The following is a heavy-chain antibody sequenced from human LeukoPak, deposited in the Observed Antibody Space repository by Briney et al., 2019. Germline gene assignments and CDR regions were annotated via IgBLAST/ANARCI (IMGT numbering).Heavy chain of an antibody. D-gene: IGHD1-26*01. Sequence: GGSLRLSCAASGFTFSSYGMSWVRQAPGKGLEWVAVISYDGSNKYYADSVKGRFTISRDNSKNTLYLQMNSLRAEDTAVYYCARGWDQFDYWGQGTLVTVSS. CDR3: ARGWDQFDY. J-gene: IGHJ4*02. CDR1: GFTFSSYG. V-gene: IGHV3-30*03. CDR2: ISYDGSNK.